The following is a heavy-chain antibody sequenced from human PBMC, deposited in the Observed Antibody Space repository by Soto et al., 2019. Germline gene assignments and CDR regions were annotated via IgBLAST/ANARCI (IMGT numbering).Heavy chain of an antibody. CDR2: IYYSGST. J-gene: IGHJ6*03. D-gene: IGHD3-16*01. CDR3: ARDQGGNYYRDV. V-gene: IGHV4-31*03. CDR1: GGSISGGGYY. Sequence: QVQLQESGPGLVEPSQTLSLTCTVSGGSISGGGYYWTWIRQRPGKGLELIGYIYYSGSTYYNPSIKSRVSILVDTSNNQFSPKLSSVTAADTAVYYCARDQGGNYYRDVWGRGTTVTVSS.